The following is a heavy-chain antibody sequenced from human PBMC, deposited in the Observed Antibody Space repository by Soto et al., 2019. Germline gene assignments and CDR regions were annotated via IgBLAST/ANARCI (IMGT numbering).Heavy chain of an antibody. CDR3: SHGPDSSGYYYYYGMDV. CDR2: IIPIFGTA. Sequence: ASVKVSCKASGGTFSSYAISWVRQAPGQGLEWMGGIIPIFGTANYAQKFQGRVTITADESTSTAYMELSSLRSEDTAVYYCSHGPDSSGYYYYYGMDVWGKGTTVTVSS. V-gene: IGHV1-69*13. D-gene: IGHD3-22*01. CDR1: GGTFSSYA. J-gene: IGHJ6*04.